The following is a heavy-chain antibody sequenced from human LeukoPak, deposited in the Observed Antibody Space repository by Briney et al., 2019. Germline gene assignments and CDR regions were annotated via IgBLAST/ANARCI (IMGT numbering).Heavy chain of an antibody. J-gene: IGHJ6*02. CDR3: ARWAPGQWLVDMYYYYGMDV. D-gene: IGHD6-19*01. CDR2: MNPNSGNT. Sequence: GASVKVSCKASGYTFTSYDINWVRQATGQGLEWMGWMNPNSGNTGYAQKFRGRVTMTRNTSISTAYMELSSLRSEDTAVYYCARWAPGQWLVDMYYYYGMDVWGQGTTVTVSS. CDR1: GYTFTSYD. V-gene: IGHV1-8*01.